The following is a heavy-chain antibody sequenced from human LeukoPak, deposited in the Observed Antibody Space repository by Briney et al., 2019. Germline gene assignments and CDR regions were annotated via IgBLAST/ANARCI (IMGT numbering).Heavy chain of an antibody. CDR2: ISGSGDNT. D-gene: IGHD2-15*01. Sequence: SGGSLRLSCAASGFTFSNYAMSWVRQAPGKGLEWVSAISGSGDNTYYADSVKGRFTVSRDNSKNTLYLQMNSLRAEDTAVYYCARVPLYCSGGSCYRIDYWGQGTLVTVSS. J-gene: IGHJ4*02. V-gene: IGHV3-23*01. CDR1: GFTFSNYA. CDR3: ARVPLYCSGGSCYRIDY.